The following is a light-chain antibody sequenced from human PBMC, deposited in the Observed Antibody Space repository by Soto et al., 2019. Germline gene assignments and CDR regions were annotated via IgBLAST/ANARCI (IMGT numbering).Light chain of an antibody. V-gene: IGLV2-14*01. CDR1: SSDVGGYNY. CDR3: SSYTSSSTPRYV. J-gene: IGLJ1*01. CDR2: DVS. Sequence: QSALTQPASVSGSPGQSITISCTGTSSDVGGYNYVSWYQQHPGKAPKLMIYDVSNRPSGVSNRFSGSKSGNTASLTISGLQAEDESDYYCSSYTSSSTPRYVVVTGTKVTV.